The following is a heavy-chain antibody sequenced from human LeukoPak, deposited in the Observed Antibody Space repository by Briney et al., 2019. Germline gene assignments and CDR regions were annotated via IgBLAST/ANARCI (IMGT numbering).Heavy chain of an antibody. CDR3: ARSGRWSDDVFYYYYYMDV. D-gene: IGHD3-9*01. Sequence: GGSLRLSCATSGFTFTTYEMNWVRQAPGKGLEWVSYISSSGSTVYYADSVKGRFTISRDNAKNSLYLQMNSLRAEDTAVYYCARSGRWSDDVFYYYYYMDVWGKGTTVTVSS. V-gene: IGHV3-48*03. J-gene: IGHJ6*03. CDR1: GFTFTTYE. CDR2: ISSSGSTV.